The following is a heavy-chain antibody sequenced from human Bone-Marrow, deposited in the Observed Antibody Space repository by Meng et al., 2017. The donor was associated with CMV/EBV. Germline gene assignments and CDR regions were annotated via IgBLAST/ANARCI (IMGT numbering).Heavy chain of an antibody. CDR3: ARGAGGHLDY. J-gene: IGHJ4*02. CDR1: GDSGSSGSYY. V-gene: IGHV4-61*01. D-gene: IGHD2-15*01. Sequence: WKGCGDSGSSGSYYWSWIRQPPGKGLEWIGYIFYSDNTKYNPSLKSRVTISLDTSKNQFSLRLNSVTAADTAVYYCARGAGGHLDYWGQGMLVTVSS. CDR2: IFYSDNT.